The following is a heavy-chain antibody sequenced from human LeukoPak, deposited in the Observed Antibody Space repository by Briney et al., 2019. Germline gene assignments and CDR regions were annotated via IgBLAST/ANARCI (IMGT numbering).Heavy chain of an antibody. CDR2: ISSSSRYI. V-gene: IGHV3-21*01. D-gene: IGHD2-2*01. CDR3: ARGALFSMGGVVVAASMPSAFDI. J-gene: IGHJ3*02. Sequence: GGPLRLSCAASGFTFSTYTMNWLRKAPGKGLEGVSSISSSSRYIYFADSVRGRFTISRDNAKNSLSLQMNSLRAENTAVYYCARGALFSMGGVVVAASMPSAFDIWGQGTVVTVSS. CDR1: GFTFSTYT.